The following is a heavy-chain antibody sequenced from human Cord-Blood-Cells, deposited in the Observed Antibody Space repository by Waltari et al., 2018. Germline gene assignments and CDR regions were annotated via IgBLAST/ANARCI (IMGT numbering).Heavy chain of an antibody. CDR2: IIPIFGTA. CDR1: GGTFSSYA. V-gene: IGHV1-69*01. CDR3: ARFSDRTAALYYGMDV. D-gene: IGHD6-13*01. Sequence: QVQLVQSGAEVKKPGSSVKVSCTASGGTFSSYAISWVRPAPGQGLEWMGGIIPIFGTANYAQKFQGRVTITADESTSTAYMELSSLRSEDTAVYYCARFSDRTAALYYGMDVWGQGTTVTVSS. J-gene: IGHJ6*02.